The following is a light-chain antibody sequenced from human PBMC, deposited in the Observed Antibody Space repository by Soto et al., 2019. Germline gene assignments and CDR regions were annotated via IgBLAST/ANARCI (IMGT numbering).Light chain of an antibody. CDR3: QQYDSYST. CDR1: QSVNNW. J-gene: IGKJ1*01. V-gene: IGKV1-5*03. CDR2: RAS. Sequence: DIQMTQSPSTLSASVGDRVTITCRASQSVNNWLAWYQQKPGKAPKLLIYRASTLESGVPSRFRGSGSGTEFTLTISSLQPDDFATYYCQQYDSYSTFGQGTKVDIK.